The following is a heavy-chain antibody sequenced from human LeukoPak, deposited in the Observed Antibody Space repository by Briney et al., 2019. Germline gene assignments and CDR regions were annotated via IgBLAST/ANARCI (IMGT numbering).Heavy chain of an antibody. CDR2: MYTSGST. D-gene: IGHD6-19*01. Sequence: ASETLSLTCTVSGGSISSGSYYWSWIRQPAGQGLEYIGRMYTSGSTYYNPSLKSRVTISVDTSKNQFSLKLSSVTAADTAVYYCARVSSSGWDDAFDIWGQGTMVTVSS. J-gene: IGHJ3*02. V-gene: IGHV4-61*02. CDR3: ARVSSSGWDDAFDI. CDR1: GGSISSGSYY.